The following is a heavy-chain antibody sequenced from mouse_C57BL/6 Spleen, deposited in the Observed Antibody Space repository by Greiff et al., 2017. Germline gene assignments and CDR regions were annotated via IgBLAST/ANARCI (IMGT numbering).Heavy chain of an antibody. J-gene: IGHJ4*01. V-gene: IGHV5-9-1*02. CDR2: ISSGGGYI. D-gene: IGHD2-12*01. CDR3: TNERRDYYAMDY. Sequence: EVQVVESGEGLVKPGGSLKLSCAASGFTFSSYAMSWVRQTPEKRLEWVAYISSGGGYIYYADTVKGRFTISRDNARNTLYLQTSSLKSENTAMYYCTNERRDYYAMDYWGQGTSVTVSS. CDR1: GFTFSSYA.